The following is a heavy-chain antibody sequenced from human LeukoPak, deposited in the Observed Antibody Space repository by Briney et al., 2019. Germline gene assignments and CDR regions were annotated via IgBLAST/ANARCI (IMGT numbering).Heavy chain of an antibody. V-gene: IGHV1-8*01. CDR2: MNPNSGNT. D-gene: IGHD3-22*01. Sequence: GASVKVSCKASGYTFTSYDINWVRQATGQGLEWMGWMNPNSGNTGYAQKFQGRVTMTRNTSISTAYMELSSLRSEDTAVYYCARMIMKYYYDSSGYYYYYGMDVWGQGTTVTVSS. J-gene: IGHJ6*02. CDR1: GYTFTSYD. CDR3: ARMIMKYYYDSSGYYYYYGMDV.